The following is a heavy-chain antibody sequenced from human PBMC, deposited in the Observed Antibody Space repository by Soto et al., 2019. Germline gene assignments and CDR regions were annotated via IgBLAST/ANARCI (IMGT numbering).Heavy chain of an antibody. J-gene: IGHJ4*02. CDR3: AKGSGYIIRGYFDY. V-gene: IGHV3-23*01. D-gene: IGHD2-2*02. CDR1: GFTFGSYA. CDR2: VSATGDST. Sequence: EVQLLESGGGLVQTGGSLSLSCAASGFTFGSYALNWVRQTPGKGLEWVTSVSATGDSTYYADSVKGRFTISRDSSRHTLYLQMNSLRVADTAVYYCAKGSGYIIRGYFDYWGQGALVTVSS.